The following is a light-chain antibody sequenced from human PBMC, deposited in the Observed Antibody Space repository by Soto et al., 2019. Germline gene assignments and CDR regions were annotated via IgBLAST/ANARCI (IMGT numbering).Light chain of an antibody. Sequence: QSALTQPASVSGSPGQSITMSCTGTSSDVGGYDYVSWYQQHPGEVPKLIIFEVSSRPAWISNRFSASKSGNTASLTISGLQAEDEADYYCSSYTTSSSYVFGTGTKHRP. CDR1: SSDVGGYDY. J-gene: IGLJ1*01. CDR2: EVS. CDR3: SSYTTSSSYV. V-gene: IGLV2-14*01.